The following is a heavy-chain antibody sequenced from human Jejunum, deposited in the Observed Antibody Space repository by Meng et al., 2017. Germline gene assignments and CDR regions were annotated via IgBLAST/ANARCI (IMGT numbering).Heavy chain of an antibody. J-gene: IGHJ4*02. D-gene: IGHD3-16*01. Sequence: EVQLVESGGCLVQPGGSLRLSCAASGFTFSISSMSWVRQAPGKGLEWVSTFAANNSTYYAESVKGRFTISRDNSKNTLSLQMNSLRAEDTAVYYCAKLTSFWGQGTLVTVSS. CDR1: GFTFSISS. V-gene: IGHV3-23*04. CDR2: FAANNST. CDR3: AKLTSF.